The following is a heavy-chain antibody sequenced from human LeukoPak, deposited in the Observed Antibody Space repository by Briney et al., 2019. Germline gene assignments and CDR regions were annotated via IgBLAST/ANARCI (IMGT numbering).Heavy chain of an antibody. V-gene: IGHV1-46*01. CDR1: GYTFTSYY. Sequence: ASVKVSCKASGYTFTSYYMHWVRQAPGQGLEWMGIINTSGGSTFYAQKFQGRVTMTRDMSTSTVYMELSSLRSEDTAVYYCARDTVAGKKTEYMDVWGKGTTVTVSS. CDR3: ARDTVAGKKTEYMDV. D-gene: IGHD6-19*01. J-gene: IGHJ6*03. CDR2: INTSGGST.